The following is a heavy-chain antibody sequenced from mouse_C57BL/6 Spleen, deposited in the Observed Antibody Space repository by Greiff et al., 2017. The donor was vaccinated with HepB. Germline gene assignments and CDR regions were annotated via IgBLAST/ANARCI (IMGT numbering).Heavy chain of an antibody. CDR2: IYPGDGDT. V-gene: IGHV1-82*01. J-gene: IGHJ3*01. Sequence: QVQLQQSGPELVKPGASVKISCKASGYAFSSSWMNWVKQRPGKGLEWIGRIYPGDGDTNYNGKFKGKATLTADKSSSTAYMQLSRLTSEDSAVYFCARWGPYDGYYEGSFAYWGQGTLVTVSA. CDR3: ARWGPYDGYYEGSFAY. D-gene: IGHD2-3*01. CDR1: GYAFSSSW.